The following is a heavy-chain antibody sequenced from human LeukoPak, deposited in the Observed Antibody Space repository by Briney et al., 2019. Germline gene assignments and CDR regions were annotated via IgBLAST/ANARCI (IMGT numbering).Heavy chain of an antibody. D-gene: IGHD6-19*01. CDR1: GYTFTSYD. Sequence: ASVKVSCKASGYTFTSYDINWVRQATGQGLEWMGWMNPNSGNTGYAQKFQGRVTMTRNTSISTAYMELSSLRSEDTAVYYCARDGRVSGWYNWFDRWGQGTLVTVSS. CDR3: ARDGRVSGWYNWFDR. V-gene: IGHV1-8*01. J-gene: IGHJ5*02. CDR2: MNPNSGNT.